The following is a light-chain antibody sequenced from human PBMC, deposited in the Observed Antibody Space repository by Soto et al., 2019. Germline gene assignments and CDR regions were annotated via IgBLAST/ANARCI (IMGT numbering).Light chain of an antibody. CDR3: QQYGSSPT. Sequence: EIGLTQSPGTLSLSPGERATLSCRASQSVTSNYLAWYQQKPGQAPSLVIYGASSRATGIPDRFSGSGSGTDFTLTISTLEPEDFAVYYCQQYGSSPTFGQGTKVDIK. J-gene: IGKJ1*01. CDR2: GAS. CDR1: QSVTSNY. V-gene: IGKV3-20*01.